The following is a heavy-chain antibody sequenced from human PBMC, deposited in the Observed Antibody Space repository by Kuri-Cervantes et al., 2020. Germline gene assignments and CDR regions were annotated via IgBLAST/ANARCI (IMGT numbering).Heavy chain of an antibody. Sequence: GPTLVTSTQTLRLINSFSVFSLTTSGGGMGWIRQPPGKALERLAFIYWDDDEQYSPSLRSRLTISKDTSKNQVFLTMTNMDPVDTATYFCARDITAAPVHGALDVWGQGTMVTVSS. CDR1: VFSLTTSGGG. CDR2: IYWDDDE. CDR3: ARDITAAPVHGALDV. V-gene: IGHV2-5*02. J-gene: IGHJ3*01. D-gene: IGHD6-13*01.